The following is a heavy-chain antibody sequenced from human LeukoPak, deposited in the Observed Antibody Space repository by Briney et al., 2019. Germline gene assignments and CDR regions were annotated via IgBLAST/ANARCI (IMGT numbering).Heavy chain of an antibody. J-gene: IGHJ4*02. Sequence: GGSLRLSCAASGFTFSSYGMSWVRQAPGKGLEWVTNIKQDGSEKYYVDSVKGRFTVSRDNAENSLYLQMSSLRAEDTAVYYCARLTQLARGRYWGQGTLVTVSS. CDR3: ARLTQLARGRY. CDR2: IKQDGSEK. V-gene: IGHV3-7*03. CDR1: GFTFSSYG. D-gene: IGHD6-6*01.